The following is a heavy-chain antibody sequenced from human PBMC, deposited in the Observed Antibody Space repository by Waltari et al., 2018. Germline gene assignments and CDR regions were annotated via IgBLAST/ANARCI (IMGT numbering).Heavy chain of an antibody. CDR2: ISGSGGST. CDR1: GFTFSSYA. CDR3: AKWGRGVVVPAAMEYFDY. J-gene: IGHJ4*02. D-gene: IGHD2-2*01. Sequence: EVQLVESGGGLVQPGGSLRLYCAASGFTFSSYAMSWVRQAPGKGLEWVSAISGSGGSTYYADSVKGRFTISRDNSKNTLYLQMNSLRAEDTAVYYCAKWGRGVVVPAAMEYFDYWGQGTLVTVSS. V-gene: IGHV3-23*04.